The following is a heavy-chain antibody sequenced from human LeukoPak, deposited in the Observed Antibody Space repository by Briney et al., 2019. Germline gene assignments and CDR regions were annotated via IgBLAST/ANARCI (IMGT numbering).Heavy chain of an antibody. CDR3: ARDLSSQGAVAEWGSQNWFDP. CDR1: GYTFTGYY. D-gene: IGHD6-19*01. J-gene: IGHJ5*02. V-gene: IGHV1-2*02. CDR2: INPNSGGT. Sequence: ASVKVSCKASGYTFTGYYMHWVRQAPGQGLEWMGWINPNSGGTNYAQKFQGRVTMTRDTSISTAYMELSRLRSDDTAVYYCARDLSSQGAVAEWGSQNWFDPWGQGTLVTVSS.